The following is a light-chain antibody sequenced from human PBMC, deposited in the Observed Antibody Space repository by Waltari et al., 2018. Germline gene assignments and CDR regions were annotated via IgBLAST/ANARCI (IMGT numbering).Light chain of an antibody. Sequence: QSALTQPDSVSGSPGQSLTISCTGINIDFGGLKYVSWYQHRPGEAPKVLIYDVNNRASGVPTRFSGSKSGNSASLTISGLQTEDEADYYCSSYTSSTTGMFGRGTRVTVL. CDR2: DVN. V-gene: IGLV2-14*03. CDR3: SSYTSSTTGM. J-gene: IGLJ3*02. CDR1: NIDFGGLKY.